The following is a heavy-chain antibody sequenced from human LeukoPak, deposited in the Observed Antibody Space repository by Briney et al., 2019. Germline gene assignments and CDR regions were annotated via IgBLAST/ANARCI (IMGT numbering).Heavy chain of an antibody. CDR3: ARAPATGYSSSWYLY. CDR1: GYTFTSYG. D-gene: IGHD6-13*01. V-gene: IGHV1-18*01. CDR2: ISAYNGNT. J-gene: IGHJ4*02. Sequence: ASVKVSCKASGYTFTSYGISWARQAPGQGLEWMGWISAYNGNTNYAQKLQGRVTMTTDTSTSTAYMELRSLRSDDTAVYYCARAPATGYSSSWYLYWGQGTLVTVSS.